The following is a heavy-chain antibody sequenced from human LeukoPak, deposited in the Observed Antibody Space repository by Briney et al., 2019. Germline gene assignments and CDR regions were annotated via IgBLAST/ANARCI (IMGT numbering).Heavy chain of an antibody. CDR3: ARARYYYGSGISPGYFDY. CDR1: GYTFTGYY. D-gene: IGHD3-10*01. J-gene: IGHJ4*02. CDR2: ISAYNGNT. Sequence: GASVKVSCKASGYTFTGYYMHWVRQAPGQGLEWMGWISAYNGNTNYAQKLQGRVTMTTDTSTSTAYMELRSLRSDDTAVYYCARARYYYGSGISPGYFDYWGQGTLVTVSS. V-gene: IGHV1-18*04.